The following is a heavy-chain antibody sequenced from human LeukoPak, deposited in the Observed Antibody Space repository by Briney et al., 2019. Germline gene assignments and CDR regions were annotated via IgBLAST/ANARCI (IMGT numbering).Heavy chain of an antibody. D-gene: IGHD2-21*02. CDR1: GFTISSPP. V-gene: IGHV3-23*01. CDR2: ISGSAGSGGSGGST. J-gene: IGHJ2*01. Sequence: PGGSLRLSCAASGFTISSPPMSWVRQAPGKGLEWVSTISGSAGSGGSGGSTYYADSVKGRFTISRDNSKNTLYLQMNSLRAEDTAVYYCAKDTGICGGDCYWYFDLWGRGTLVTVSS. CDR3: AKDTGICGGDCYWYFDL.